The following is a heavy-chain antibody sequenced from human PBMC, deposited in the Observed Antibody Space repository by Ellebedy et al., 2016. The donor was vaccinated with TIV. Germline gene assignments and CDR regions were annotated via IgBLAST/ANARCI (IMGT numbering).Heavy chain of an antibody. CDR3: ARAGTTGTTGY. Sequence: SETLSLTCTVSGGSISSGGYYWSWIRQHPGKGLEWIGFIYYSGSTYYSPSFQGHVTISADKSISTAYLQWSSLKASDTAMYYCARAGTTGTTGYWGQGTLVTVSS. J-gene: IGHJ4*02. V-gene: IGHV4-31*01. CDR1: GGSISSGGYY. D-gene: IGHD1-1*01. CDR2: IYYSGST.